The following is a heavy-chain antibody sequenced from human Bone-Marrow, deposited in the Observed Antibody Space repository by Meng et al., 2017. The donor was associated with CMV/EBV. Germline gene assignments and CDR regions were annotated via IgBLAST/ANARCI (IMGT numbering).Heavy chain of an antibody. CDR2: INWNGGST. D-gene: IGHD3-3*01. V-gene: IGHV3-20*04. CDR3: ARDRPLDDSWSGYYKY. J-gene: IGHJ4*02. Sequence: GGSLRLSCAASGFTFDDYGMSWVRQAPGKGLEWVSGINWNGGSTGYADSVKGRFTISRDNAKNSLYLQMNSLRADDTAVYYCARDRPLDDSWSGYYKYWGQGTLVTVSS. CDR1: GFTFDDYG.